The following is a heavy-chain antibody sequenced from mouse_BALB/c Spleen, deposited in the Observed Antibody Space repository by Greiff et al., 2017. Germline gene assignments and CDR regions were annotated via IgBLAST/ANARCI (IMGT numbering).Heavy chain of an antibody. V-gene: IGHV5-6*01. CDR3: ARQGYGNYGFDY. J-gene: IGHJ2*01. D-gene: IGHD2-1*01. Sequence: EVQLQESGGDLVKPGGSLKLSCAASGFTFSSYGMSWVRQTPDKRLEWVATISSGGSYTYYPDSVKGRFTISRDNAKNTLYLQMSSLKSEDTAMYYCARQGYGNYGFDYWGQGTTLTVSS. CDR2: ISSGGSYT. CDR1: GFTFSSYG.